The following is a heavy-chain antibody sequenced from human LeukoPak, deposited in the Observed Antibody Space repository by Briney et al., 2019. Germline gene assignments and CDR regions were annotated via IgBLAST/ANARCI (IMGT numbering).Heavy chain of an antibody. CDR2: LSGSGGST. V-gene: IGHV3-23*01. D-gene: IGHD1-1*01. CDR1: GFTFSSYA. CDR3: AKGQGAGRYNWNGERYYFDY. Sequence: GGSLRLSCAASGFTFSSYAMSWVRQAPGKGLEWVSALSGSGGSTYYADSVKGRFTISRDNSKNTLYLQMNSLRAEDTAVYYCAKGQGAGRYNWNGERYYFDYWGQGTLVTVSS. J-gene: IGHJ4*02.